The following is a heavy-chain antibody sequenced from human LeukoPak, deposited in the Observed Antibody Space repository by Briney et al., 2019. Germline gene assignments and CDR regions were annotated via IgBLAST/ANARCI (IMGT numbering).Heavy chain of an antibody. D-gene: IGHD3-10*01. CDR3: ARTRYYYNSRSYGAPYYFDY. V-gene: IGHV4-39*01. J-gene: IGHJ4*02. Sequence: SETLSLTCTVSGGSISSGSYYWVWIRQPPGKGLEWIGTIYYSGTTYYNPSLKSRVTISVDTSKNQFSLKLSSVTAADTAVYYCARTRYYYNSRSYGAPYYFDYWGQGTLVTVSS. CDR1: GGSISSGSYY. CDR2: IYYSGTT.